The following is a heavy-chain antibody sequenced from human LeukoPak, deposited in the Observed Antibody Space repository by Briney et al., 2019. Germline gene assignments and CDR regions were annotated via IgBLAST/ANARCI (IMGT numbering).Heavy chain of an antibody. Sequence: SVKVSCKASGGTFSSYAISWLRQAPGQGLEWMGRIIPIFGTANYAQKFQGRVAITTDESTSTAYMELSSLRSEDTAVYYCARDRGNYYDSSGYYYFDSWGQGTLVTVSS. J-gene: IGHJ4*02. V-gene: IGHV1-69*05. D-gene: IGHD3-22*01. CDR3: ARDRGNYYDSSGYYYFDS. CDR1: GGTFSSYA. CDR2: IIPIFGTA.